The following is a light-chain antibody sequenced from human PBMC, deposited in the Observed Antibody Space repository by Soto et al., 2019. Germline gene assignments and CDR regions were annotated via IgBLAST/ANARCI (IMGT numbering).Light chain of an antibody. CDR1: HDIGNS. J-gene: IGKJ3*01. V-gene: IGKV1-33*01. CDR2: DAY. CDR3: QKSDHLPL. Sequence: DIQMTQSPSSLSASVGDTITISCRASHDIGNSLNWYQHKPGKAPKLVIYDAYNLETGVPSTFSGSGFGTDFTFTISSLRPEDIATYYCQKSDHLPLFGPGTKVDIK.